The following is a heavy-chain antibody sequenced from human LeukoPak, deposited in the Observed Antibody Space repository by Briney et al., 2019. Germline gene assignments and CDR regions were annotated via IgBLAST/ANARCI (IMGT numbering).Heavy chain of an antibody. CDR1: GLTFSSYS. D-gene: IGHD2/OR15-2a*01. CDR2: ISSSSSYI. J-gene: IGHJ4*02. V-gene: IGHV3-21*01. Sequence: GGSLRLSCAASGLTFSSYSMNWVRQAPGKGLEWVSSISSSSSYIYYADSVKGRFTISRDNAKNSLYLQMNSLRAEDTAVYYCARAFHGLGNLDYWGQGTLVTVSS. CDR3: ARAFHGLGNLDY.